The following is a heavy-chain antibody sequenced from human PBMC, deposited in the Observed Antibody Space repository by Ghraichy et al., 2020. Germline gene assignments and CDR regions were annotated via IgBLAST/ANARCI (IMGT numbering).Heavy chain of an antibody. V-gene: IGHV4-39*01. D-gene: IGHD3-10*01. CDR1: GGSISSSSYY. CDR3: ARLYYYGSGSFYGMDV. CDR2: IYYSGST. J-gene: IGHJ6*02. Sequence: ETLSLTCTVSGGSISSSSYYWGWIRQPPGKGLEWIGSIYYSGSTYYNPSLKSRVTISVDTSKNQFSLKLSSVTAADTAVYYCARLYYYGSGSFYGMDVWGQGTTVTVSS.